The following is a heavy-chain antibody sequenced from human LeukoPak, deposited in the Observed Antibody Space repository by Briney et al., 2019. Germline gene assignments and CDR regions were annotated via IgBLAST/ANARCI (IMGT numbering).Heavy chain of an antibody. CDR2: IYYSGST. CDR1: GGSISSGGYY. J-gene: IGHJ4*02. CDR3: ARALGRYDYVWGSYRPNYFDY. V-gene: IGHV4-31*03. Sequence: SETPSLTCTVSGGSISSGGYYWSWIRQHPGKGLEWIGYIYYSGSTYYNPSLKSRVTISVDTSKNQFSLKLSSVTAADTAVYYCARALGRYDYVWGSYRPNYFDYWGQGTLVTVSS. D-gene: IGHD3-16*02.